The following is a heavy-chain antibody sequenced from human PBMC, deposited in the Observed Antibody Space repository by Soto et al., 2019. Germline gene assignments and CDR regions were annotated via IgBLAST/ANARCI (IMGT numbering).Heavy chain of an antibody. V-gene: IGHV3-30*18. CDR2: ISFDGKNK. CDR3: AKDQDIAAAEYYFDY. J-gene: IGHJ4*02. D-gene: IGHD6-13*01. CDR1: GFTFSSYG. Sequence: SLRLSCAASGFTFSSYGMHWVRQAPGKGLEWVAVISFDGKNKLYADSVKGRLTISRDNSENTLYLQMNSLRAEDTAVYYCAKDQDIAAAEYYFDYWGQGTLVTVSS.